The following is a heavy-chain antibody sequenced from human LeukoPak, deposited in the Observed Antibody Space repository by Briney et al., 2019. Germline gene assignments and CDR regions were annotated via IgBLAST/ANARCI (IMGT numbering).Heavy chain of an antibody. V-gene: IGHV4-39*01. CDR3: ARVSGGYYYHFDY. CDR1: GGSISSSSYY. D-gene: IGHD3-22*01. Sequence: NPSETLSLTCTVSGGSISSSSYYWGWIRQPPGKGLEWIGSIYYSGSTYYNPSLKSRVTTSVDTSKNQFSLKLSSVTAADTAVYYCARVSGGYYYHFDYWGQGTLVTVSS. J-gene: IGHJ4*02. CDR2: IYYSGST.